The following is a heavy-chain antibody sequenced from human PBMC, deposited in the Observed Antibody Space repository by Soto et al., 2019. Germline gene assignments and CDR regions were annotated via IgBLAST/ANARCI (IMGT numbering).Heavy chain of an antibody. D-gene: IGHD1-1*01. CDR1: GFAFSSYS. J-gene: IGHJ4*02. CDR3: ARDLMNWNRDY. Sequence: GGSLRLSCAVSGFAFSSYSMNWVRQAPGKGLEWVSYISSSSSTIYYADSVKGRFTISRDNAKNSLYLQMNSLRAEDTAVYYCARDLMNWNRDYWGQGTLVTVSS. V-gene: IGHV3-48*01. CDR2: ISSSSSTI.